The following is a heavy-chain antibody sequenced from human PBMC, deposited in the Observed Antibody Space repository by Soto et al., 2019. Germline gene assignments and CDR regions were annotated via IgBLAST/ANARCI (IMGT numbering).Heavy chain of an antibody. CDR2: IYSGGST. CDR3: ANSKSAGNFDY. D-gene: IGHD6-19*01. Sequence: GGSLRLSWAASGFTVSSGYLSWVRQAPGKGLEWVSVIYSGGSTYYADSVKGRFTISRHNSKNTLYLQMNSLRAEDTAVYYCANSKSAGNFDYWGQGTLVTVSS. CDR1: GFTVSSGY. J-gene: IGHJ4*02. V-gene: IGHV3-53*04.